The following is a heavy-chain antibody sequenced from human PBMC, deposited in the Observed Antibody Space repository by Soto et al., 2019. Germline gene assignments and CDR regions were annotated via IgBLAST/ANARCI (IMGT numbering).Heavy chain of an antibody. CDR2: IIPISGTA. D-gene: IGHD2-2*01. J-gene: IGHJ6*02. V-gene: IGHV1-69*01. Sequence: QVQLVQSGAEVKKPGSSVKVSCKASGGTFSSYAISWVRQAPGQGLEWMGGIIPISGTATYAQKFQGRVTITADESTSTAYMELSSLRSEDTAVYYCARSQGSSTSLEIYYYYYDGMDVWGQGTTVTVSS. CDR3: ARSQGSSTSLEIYYYYYDGMDV. CDR1: GGTFSSYA.